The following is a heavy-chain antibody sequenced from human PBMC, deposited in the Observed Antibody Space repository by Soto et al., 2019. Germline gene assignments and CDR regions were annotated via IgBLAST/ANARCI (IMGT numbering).Heavy chain of an antibody. V-gene: IGHV4-34*01. CDR2: INHSGST. CDR3: ARGRIFDYYDSSGYYRARYYFDY. Sequence: SETLSLTCAVYGGSFSGYYWSWIRQPPGKGLEWIGEINHSGSTNYNPSLKSRVTISVDTSKNQFSLKLSPVTAADTAVYYCARGRIFDYYDSSGYYRARYYFDYWGQGTLVTVS. D-gene: IGHD3-22*01. CDR1: GGSFSGYY. J-gene: IGHJ4*02.